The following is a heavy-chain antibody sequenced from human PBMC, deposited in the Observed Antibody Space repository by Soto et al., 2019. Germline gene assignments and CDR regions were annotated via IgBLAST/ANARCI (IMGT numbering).Heavy chain of an antibody. CDR1: GYTFTSYD. CDR3: ARGRLVAGTVDY. Sequence: QVQLVQSGAEVKKPGASVKVSCKASGYTFTSYDIKWVRQATGQGLEWMGWMNPSTGSTGFAQKFQGRVTMISNTSISTAYLELSSPTSEDTAVYYCARGRLVAGTVDYWGQGTLVTVSS. D-gene: IGHD1-7*01. V-gene: IGHV1-8*01. J-gene: IGHJ4*02. CDR2: MNPSTGST.